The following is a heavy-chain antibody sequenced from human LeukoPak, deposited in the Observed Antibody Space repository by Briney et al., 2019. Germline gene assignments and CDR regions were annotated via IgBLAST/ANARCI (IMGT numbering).Heavy chain of an antibody. V-gene: IGHV4-39*07. Sequence: SSETLSLTCTVSGGSISSSSYYWGWIRQPPGKGLEWIGSIYYSGSTYYNPSLKSRVTISVDTSKDQFSLKLSSVTAADTAVYYCARDSSPSRDGEDNFFDYWGQGTLVTVSS. CDR1: GGSISSSSYY. CDR2: IYYSGST. D-gene: IGHD6-6*01. J-gene: IGHJ4*02. CDR3: ARDSSPSRDGEDNFFDY.